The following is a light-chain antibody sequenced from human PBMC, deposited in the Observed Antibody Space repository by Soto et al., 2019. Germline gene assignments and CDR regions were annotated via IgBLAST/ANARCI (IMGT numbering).Light chain of an antibody. V-gene: IGLV1-44*01. CDR2: NNN. CDR1: NSNIGSHT. J-gene: IGLJ7*01. CDR3: ATWDESLNGRV. Sequence: QPVLTQPPSASGTPGQTVTISCSGSNSNIGSHTVNWYQQLPGTAPKLLIYNNNQRPSGVPDRFSGSKSGTSASLAISGLQSEDEADYYCATWDESLNGRVFGGVPQLTVL.